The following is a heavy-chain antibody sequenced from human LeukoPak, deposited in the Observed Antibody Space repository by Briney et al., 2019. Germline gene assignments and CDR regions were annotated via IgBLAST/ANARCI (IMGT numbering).Heavy chain of an antibody. CDR2: IRRKAHGGTT. CDR3: TRVTYYYDNSGYFHFDS. D-gene: IGHD3-22*01. J-gene: IGHJ4*02. CDR1: GFTFGDYA. Sequence: GGSLRLSCTTSGFTFGDYAMSWVRQAPGKGLEWVSFIRRKAHGGTTEYAASVKGRFPSSRDDSKSIAYLQMNSLKTEDTAVYFCTRVTYYYDNSGYFHFDSWGQGSLVTVSS. V-gene: IGHV3-49*04.